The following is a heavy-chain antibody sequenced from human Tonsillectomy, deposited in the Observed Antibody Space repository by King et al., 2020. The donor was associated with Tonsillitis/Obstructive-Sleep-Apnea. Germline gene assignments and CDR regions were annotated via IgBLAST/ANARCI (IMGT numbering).Heavy chain of an antibody. CDR1: GDSVSSNSAA. V-gene: IGHV6-1*01. J-gene: IGHJ3*02. Sequence: VQLQQSGPGLVKPSQTLSLTCAISGDSVSSNSAAWNWLRQSPSRGLEWLGRTYYRSKWYNDYAVSVKSRITINPDTSKNQFSLQRNSVTPEDTALYFCAREQRDRWGLVKGRDAFDIWGQGTMVTVSS. D-gene: IGHD1-26*01. CDR3: AREQRDRWGLVKGRDAFDI. CDR2: TYYRSKWYN.